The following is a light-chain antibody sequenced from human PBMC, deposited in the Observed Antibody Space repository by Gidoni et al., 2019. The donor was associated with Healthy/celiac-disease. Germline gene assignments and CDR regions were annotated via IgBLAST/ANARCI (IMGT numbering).Light chain of an antibody. Sequence: IQMTQSPSPVSASVADRVTNTFPASQGISRWLAWYQQNPGKAPKLLIYAASRLQSGVPSKFSGSGSGTDFTLTISSLQPEDFATYYCQQANSFPRTFGQGTKLEIK. J-gene: IGKJ2*02. CDR1: QGISRW. CDR2: AAS. CDR3: QQANSFPRT. V-gene: IGKV1-12*01.